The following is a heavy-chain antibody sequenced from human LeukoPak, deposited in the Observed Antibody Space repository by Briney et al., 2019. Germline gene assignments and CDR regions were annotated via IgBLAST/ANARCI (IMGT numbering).Heavy chain of an antibody. CDR2: IYYSGST. J-gene: IGHJ4*02. V-gene: IGHV4-59*01. CDR3: ARGSYGDYLRNDY. D-gene: IGHD4-17*01. Sequence: KPSETLSLTCTVSGGSISSYYWSWIRQSPGKGLEWIGYIYYSGSTNYNPSLKSRVTISVDTSKNQFSLKLSSVTAADTAVYYCARGSYGDYLRNDYWGQGTLVTVSS. CDR1: GGSISSYY.